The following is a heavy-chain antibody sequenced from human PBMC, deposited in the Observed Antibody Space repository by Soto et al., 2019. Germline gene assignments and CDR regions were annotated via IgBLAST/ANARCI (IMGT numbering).Heavy chain of an antibody. CDR3: ARGRATYYYDSSGYSPLDY. CDR2: KNPNSGNT. Sequence: QVQLVQSGAEVKKPGASVKISCKASGYTFTSYDINWVRQATGHGLEWMGWKNPNSGNTGYAQKFQGRVTMTRNTSISTAYMELSILRSEDTAVYYCARGRATYYYDSSGYSPLDYWGQGTLVTVSS. CDR1: GYTFTSYD. J-gene: IGHJ4*02. V-gene: IGHV1-8*01. D-gene: IGHD3-22*01.